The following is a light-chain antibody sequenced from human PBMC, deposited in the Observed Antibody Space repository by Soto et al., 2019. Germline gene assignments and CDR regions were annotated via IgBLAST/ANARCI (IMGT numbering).Light chain of an antibody. CDR3: QQYENYWT. J-gene: IGKJ1*01. V-gene: IGKV1-5*01. Sequence: DIQMTQSPSTLSGSVGDRFTISCRASQTISSGLAWYKHKPGKAPKLLIYDASNLDSGVPSRFSGGGSGTEFSLTISNLQPDDSATYYCQQYENYWTFGQGTKVDIK. CDR2: DAS. CDR1: QTISSG.